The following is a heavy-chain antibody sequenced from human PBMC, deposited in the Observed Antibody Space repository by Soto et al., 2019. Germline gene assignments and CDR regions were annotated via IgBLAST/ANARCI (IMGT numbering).Heavy chain of an antibody. J-gene: IGHJ3*01. Sequence: HPGGSLRLSCAASGFTVSSNYMSWVRQAPGKGPEWISIIYSAGNTYYADSVKGRFTISRDNSKNTLNLQMNSLTAEDTAVYYCARDRGSSGYFTWDAFDFWGQGTMVTVSS. CDR1: GFTVSSNY. CDR3: ARDRGSSGYFTWDAFDF. CDR2: IYSAGNT. V-gene: IGHV3-66*01. D-gene: IGHD3-22*01.